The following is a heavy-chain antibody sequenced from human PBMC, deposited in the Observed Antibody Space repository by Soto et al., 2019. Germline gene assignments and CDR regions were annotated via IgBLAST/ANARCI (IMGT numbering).Heavy chain of an antibody. CDR1: GFTFSSYA. Sequence: EVQLLESGGGLVQPGGSLRLSCAASGFTFSSYAMSWVRRAPGKGLEWVSAISGSARSTEYADSVKGRFTISRDNSKNTLFLQMSSLRAEDTAVYYCAKDVHYDIVTGIEYFHHWAQGTLVTVSS. J-gene: IGHJ1*01. D-gene: IGHD3-9*01. V-gene: IGHV3-23*01. CDR3: AKDVHYDIVTGIEYFHH. CDR2: ISGSARST.